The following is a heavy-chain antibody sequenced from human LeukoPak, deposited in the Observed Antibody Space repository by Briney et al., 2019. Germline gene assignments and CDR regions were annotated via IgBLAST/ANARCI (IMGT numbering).Heavy chain of an antibody. CDR2: INPSGGST. V-gene: IGHV1-46*01. Sequence: ASVKVSCKASGYTFISYYMHWVRQAPGQGLEWMGIINPSGGSTSYAQKFQGRVTMTRDTSTSTVYVELSSLRSEDTAVYYCARECSGGSCYHWGQGTLVTVSS. J-gene: IGHJ5*02. CDR1: GYTFISYY. D-gene: IGHD2-15*01. CDR3: ARECSGGSCYH.